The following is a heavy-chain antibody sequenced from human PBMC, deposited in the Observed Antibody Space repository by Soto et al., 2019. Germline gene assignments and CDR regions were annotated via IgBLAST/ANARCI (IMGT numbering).Heavy chain of an antibody. J-gene: IGHJ6*02. Sequence: GSLGLSGEVSGFIFSESEFNGGRQAPGKGLEWLSYIGKNGRDIHDADSVKGRLTISRDDDKGTLQLEMNSLRAEDTAVYYCVRAQGPMYNAMDAWGQGTMVPVSS. CDR3: VRAQGPMYNAMDA. CDR2: IGKNGRDI. CDR1: GFIFSESE. D-gene: IGHD1-20*01. V-gene: IGHV3-48*03.